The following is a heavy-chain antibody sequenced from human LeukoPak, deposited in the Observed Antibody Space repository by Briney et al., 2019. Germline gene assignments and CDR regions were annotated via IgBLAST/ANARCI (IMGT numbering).Heavy chain of an antibody. Sequence: GGSLRLSCAASGFTFSSYSMNWVRQAPGKGLEWVSSISSSSSYIYYADSVKGRFTISRDNAKNSLYLQMNSLRAEDTAVYYCARDQNPALGYCSGGSCYGYYYYCGMDVWGQGTTVTVSS. J-gene: IGHJ6*02. D-gene: IGHD2-15*01. V-gene: IGHV3-21*01. CDR3: ARDQNPALGYCSGGSCYGYYYYCGMDV. CDR1: GFTFSSYS. CDR2: ISSSSSYI.